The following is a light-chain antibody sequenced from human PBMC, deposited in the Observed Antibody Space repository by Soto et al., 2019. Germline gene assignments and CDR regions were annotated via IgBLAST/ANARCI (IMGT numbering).Light chain of an antibody. CDR2: DSS. J-gene: IGKJ3*01. V-gene: IGKV3-11*01. Sequence: ETVLTQSPATLSLAPGERATLSCRASQSVSSYLAWYQKKPGQHPSRLFYDSSNQATGIPARFSGSGSGTEFTLSISSLEPEDFAVYYCQQRRTWPPTSGPGTKVDIK. CDR3: QQRRTWPPT. CDR1: QSVSSY.